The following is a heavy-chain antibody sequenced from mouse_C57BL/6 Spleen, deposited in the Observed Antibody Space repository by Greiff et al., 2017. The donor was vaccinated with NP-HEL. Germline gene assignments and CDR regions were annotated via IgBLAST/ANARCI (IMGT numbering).Heavy chain of an antibody. D-gene: IGHD3-2*02. CDR2: IYPGSGST. CDR3: ARRGDSSSYYAMDY. CDR1: GYTFTSYW. Sequence: QVQLKQPGAELVKPGASVKMSCKASGYTFTSYWITWVKQRPGQGLEWIGDIYPGSGSTNYNEKFKSKATLTVDTSSSTAYMQLSSLTSEDSAVYYCARRGDSSSYYAMDYWGQGTSVTVSS. J-gene: IGHJ4*01. V-gene: IGHV1-55*01.